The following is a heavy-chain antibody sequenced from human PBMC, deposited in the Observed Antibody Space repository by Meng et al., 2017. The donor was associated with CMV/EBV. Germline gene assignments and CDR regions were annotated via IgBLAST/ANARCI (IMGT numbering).Heavy chain of an antibody. D-gene: IGHD2-2*01. CDR3: AKVGGYCSSTSCSDY. CDR1: GLTFSSYA. J-gene: IGHJ4*02. CDR2: ISGSGGST. V-gene: IGHV3-23*01. Sequence: SGLTFSSYAMSWVRQAPGKGLEWVSAISGSGGSTYYADSVKGRFTISRDNSKNTLYLQMNSLRAEDTAVYYCAKVGGYCSSTSCSDYWGQGTLVTVSS.